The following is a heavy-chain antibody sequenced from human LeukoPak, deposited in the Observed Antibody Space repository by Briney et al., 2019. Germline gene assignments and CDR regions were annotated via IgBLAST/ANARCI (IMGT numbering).Heavy chain of an antibody. CDR2: IFADGGD. CDR3: AKDTNGDYVGAFDF. V-gene: IGHV3-23*01. CDR1: RFTFSSYA. D-gene: IGHD4-17*01. J-gene: IGHJ3*01. Sequence: GGSLRLSCAASRFTFSSYAMIWVRQAPGKGLEWVSAIFADGGDRYADSVKGRFTISRDNSKNTLYLQMNSLTAEDTAVYYCAKDTNGDYVGAFDFWGQGTMVTVSS.